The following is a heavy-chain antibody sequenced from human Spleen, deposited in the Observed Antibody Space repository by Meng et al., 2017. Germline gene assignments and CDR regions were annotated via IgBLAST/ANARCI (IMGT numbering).Heavy chain of an antibody. V-gene: IGHV1-69*05. CDR3: ARVPHLTGYYHFDY. Sequence: SVKVSCKALGGIFSSYAISWVRQAPGQGLEWMGGISPIFGTANYAQKFQGIVTITTDESTSTAYMELSSLRSEDTAVYYCARVPHLTGYYHFDYWGQGTLVTVSS. J-gene: IGHJ4*02. D-gene: IGHD3-9*01. CDR1: GGIFSSYA. CDR2: ISPIFGTA.